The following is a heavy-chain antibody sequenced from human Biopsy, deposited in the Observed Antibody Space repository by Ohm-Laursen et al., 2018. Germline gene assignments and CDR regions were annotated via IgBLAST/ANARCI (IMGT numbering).Heavy chain of an antibody. J-gene: IGHJ5*02. Sequence: SLRLSCTASGFTFTNYAMSWVLQAPGKGPEWVSSISASDDSKYYGDSVKGRFTISRDSSTNTLYLQMNGLRADDTAVYYCATGPVQMVYANLRGEFASWGQGALVTVSS. CDR1: GFTFTNYA. CDR3: ATGPVQMVYANLRGEFAS. D-gene: IGHD2-8*01. CDR2: ISASDDSK. V-gene: IGHV3-23*01.